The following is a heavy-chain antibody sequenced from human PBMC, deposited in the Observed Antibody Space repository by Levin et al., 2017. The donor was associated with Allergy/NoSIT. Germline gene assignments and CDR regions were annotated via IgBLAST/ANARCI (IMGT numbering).Heavy chain of an antibody. Sequence: SLKISCAASGFTFSSYGMHWVRQAPGKGLEWVAVISYDGSNKYYADSVKGRFTISRDNSKNTLYLQMNSLRAEDTAVYYCAKEDGRWELLPKLFDYWGQGTLVTVSS. CDR3: AKEDGRWELLPKLFDY. V-gene: IGHV3-30*18. CDR2: ISYDGSNK. J-gene: IGHJ4*02. D-gene: IGHD1-26*01. CDR1: GFTFSSYG.